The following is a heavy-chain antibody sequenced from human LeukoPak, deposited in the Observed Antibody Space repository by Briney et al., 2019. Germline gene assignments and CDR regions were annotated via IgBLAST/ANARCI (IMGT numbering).Heavy chain of an antibody. Sequence: RGESLKISCKGSGYSFTNYWIGWVRQMPGKGLEWIGIIYTGDSDPRYSPSFQGQVTISADKSISTAYLQWSSLKASDTAMYYCARPPYYDILTANLPAFDIWGQGTMVTVSS. CDR3: ARPPYYDILTANLPAFDI. J-gene: IGHJ3*02. CDR1: GYSFTNYW. CDR2: IYTGDSDP. V-gene: IGHV5-51*01. D-gene: IGHD3-9*01.